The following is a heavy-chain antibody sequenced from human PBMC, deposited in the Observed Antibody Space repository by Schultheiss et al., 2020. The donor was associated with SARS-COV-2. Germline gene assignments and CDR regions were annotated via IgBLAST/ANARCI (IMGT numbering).Heavy chain of an antibody. Sequence: ASVKVSCKASGYSVTSYGISWVRQAPGQGLEWMGWISAYNGDTNYAQKLQGRVTMTTDTSTSTAYMELRSLRSDDTAVYYCAREVRHYYDSSGTSDYWGQGTLVTVSS. J-gene: IGHJ4*02. CDR3: AREVRHYYDSSGTSDY. D-gene: IGHD3-22*01. CDR1: GYSVTSYG. V-gene: IGHV1-18*01. CDR2: ISAYNGDT.